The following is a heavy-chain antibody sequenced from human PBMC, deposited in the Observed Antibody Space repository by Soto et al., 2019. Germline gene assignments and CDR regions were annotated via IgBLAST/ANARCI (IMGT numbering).Heavy chain of an antibody. V-gene: IGHV1-8*01. D-gene: IGHD6-19*01. CDR2: MNPNSGNT. Sequence: QVQLVQSGAEVKKPGASVKVSCKASGYTFTSYDINWVRQATGQGLEWMGWMNPNSGNTGYAQKFQGRVTMTRNTSISTAYMELSSLRSEDTAVYYCFRIAVAGIYYYYGMDVWGQGTTVTVSS. J-gene: IGHJ6*02. CDR1: GYTFTSYD. CDR3: FRIAVAGIYYYYGMDV.